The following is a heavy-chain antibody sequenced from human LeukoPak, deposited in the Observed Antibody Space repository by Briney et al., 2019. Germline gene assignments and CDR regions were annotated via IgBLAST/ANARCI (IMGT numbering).Heavy chain of an antibody. Sequence: GGSLRPSCAASGFTFSSYWMSWVRQAPGKGLEWVANIKQDGSERYYVDSVRGRFTISRDNAKNSLYLQMNSLRAEDTAVYYCARGLGYYYFDYWGQGTLVTVSS. D-gene: IGHD1-26*01. V-gene: IGHV3-7*01. CDR2: IKQDGSER. CDR1: GFTFSSYW. J-gene: IGHJ4*02. CDR3: ARGLGYYYFDY.